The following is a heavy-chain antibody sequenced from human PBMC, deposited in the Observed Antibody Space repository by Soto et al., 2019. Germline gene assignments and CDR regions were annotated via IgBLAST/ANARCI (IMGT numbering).Heavy chain of an antibody. J-gene: IGHJ5*02. CDR2: ISAYNGNT. CDR1: DYTFINHG. D-gene: IGHD2-8*02. CDR3: ARDDITTPGAQGFDP. Sequence: ASVKVSCKAYDYTFINHGISWVRQAPGQGLEWMGWISAYNGNTNYAQNLQGRVTMTTDASTSTAYMELRSLRSDDTAVYYCARDDITTPGAQGFDPWGQGTRVTVSS. V-gene: IGHV1-18*01.